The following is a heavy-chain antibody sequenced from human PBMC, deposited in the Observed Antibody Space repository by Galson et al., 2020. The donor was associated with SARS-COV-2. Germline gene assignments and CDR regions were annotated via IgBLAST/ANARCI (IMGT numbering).Heavy chain of an antibody. CDR3: ARQWYSSGWYRGGFDY. CDR2: IYPGDSDT. Sequence: GESLKISCKGSGYSFTSYWIGWVRQMPGKGLEWMGIIYPGDSDTRYSPSFQGQVTISADKSISTAYLQWSSLKASDTAMYYCARQWYSSGWYRGGFDYWGQGTLVTVSS. CDR1: GYSFTSYW. V-gene: IGHV5-51*01. J-gene: IGHJ4*02. D-gene: IGHD6-19*01.